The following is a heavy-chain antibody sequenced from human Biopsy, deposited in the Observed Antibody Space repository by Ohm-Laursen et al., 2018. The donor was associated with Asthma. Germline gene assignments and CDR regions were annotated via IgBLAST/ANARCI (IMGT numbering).Heavy chain of an antibody. CDR3: ASDFPKDYVRYNFQF. V-gene: IGHV1-24*01. CDR1: GYSLTDLS. Sequence: AASVKVSCKISGYSLTDLSMHWVRQAPGQGLEWMGGHDHEEGGTVNAWRFQGRVTMTEDTSTDTAYMELSSLSSDGTAVYYCASDFPKDYVRYNFQFWGQGTLVTVSS. J-gene: IGHJ4*02. D-gene: IGHD4-17*01. CDR2: HDHEEGGT.